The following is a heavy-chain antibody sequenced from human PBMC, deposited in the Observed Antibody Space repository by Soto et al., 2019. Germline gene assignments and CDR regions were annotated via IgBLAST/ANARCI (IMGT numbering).Heavy chain of an antibody. CDR3: ARVRVRQHLVLNYYYYYGMDV. CDR1: GGSFSGYC. D-gene: IGHD6-13*01. J-gene: IGHJ6*02. V-gene: IGHV4-34*01. CDR2: INHSGST. Sequence: AETLSLTCAVCGGSFSGYCWSWVRQPPGKGLEWIGEINHSGSTNYNPSLKSRVTISVDTSKNQFSLKLSSVTAADTAVYYCARVRVRQHLVLNYYYYYGMDVWGQGTTVTVSS.